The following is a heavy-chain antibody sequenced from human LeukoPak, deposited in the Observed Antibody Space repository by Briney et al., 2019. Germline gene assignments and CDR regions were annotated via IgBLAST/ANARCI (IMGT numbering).Heavy chain of an antibody. Sequence: ASVKVSCKASGYTFTGYYMHWVRQAPGQGLEWMGWINPNSGGTNYAQKCQGRMTMTRDTSISTAYMELSRLRSDDTAVYYCARVEYCSGGSCSDFDYWGQGALFTVSS. CDR2: INPNSGGT. CDR1: GYTFTGYY. D-gene: IGHD2-15*01. J-gene: IGHJ4*02. V-gene: IGHV1-2*02. CDR3: ARVEYCSGGSCSDFDY.